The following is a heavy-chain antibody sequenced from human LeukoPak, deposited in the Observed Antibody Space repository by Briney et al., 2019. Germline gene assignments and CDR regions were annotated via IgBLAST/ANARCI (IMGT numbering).Heavy chain of an antibody. CDR2: INPSGGST. Sequence: GASVKVSCKASGYTFTSYYMHWVRQAPGQGLEWMGIINPSGGSTSYAQEFQGRVTMTRDMSTSTVYMELSSLRSEDTAVYYCARYGEPKGFDYWGQGTLVTVSS. J-gene: IGHJ4*02. D-gene: IGHD3-10*01. V-gene: IGHV1-46*01. CDR1: GYTFTSYY. CDR3: ARYGEPKGFDY.